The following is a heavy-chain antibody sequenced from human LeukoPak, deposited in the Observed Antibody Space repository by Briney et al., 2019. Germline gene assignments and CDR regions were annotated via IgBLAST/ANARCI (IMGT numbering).Heavy chain of an antibody. Sequence: EASVKVSCKASGYTFTSYGISWVRQAPGQGLEWMGWISAYNGNTNYAQKLQGRVTMTTDTSTSTAYMELRSLRSDDTAVYYCARDAPIYYDSSGYYQYYFDYWGQGTLVTVSS. CDR3: ARDAPIYYDSSGYYQYYFDY. V-gene: IGHV1-18*01. CDR2: ISAYNGNT. CDR1: GYTFTSYG. J-gene: IGHJ4*02. D-gene: IGHD3-22*01.